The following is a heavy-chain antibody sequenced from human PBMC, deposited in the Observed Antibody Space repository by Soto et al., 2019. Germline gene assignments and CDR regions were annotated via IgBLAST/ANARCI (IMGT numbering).Heavy chain of an antibody. CDR2: IYYSGST. CDR3: ARDHGYSNYTPHAFDI. Sequence: LCGGSISSGGYYWSWIRQHPGKGLEWIGYIYYSGSTYYNPSLKSRVTISVDTSKNQFSLKLSSVTAADTAVYYCARDHGYSNYTPHAFDIWGQGTMVTVSS. CDR1: GGSISSGGYY. V-gene: IGHV4-31*02. J-gene: IGHJ3*02. D-gene: IGHD4-4*01.